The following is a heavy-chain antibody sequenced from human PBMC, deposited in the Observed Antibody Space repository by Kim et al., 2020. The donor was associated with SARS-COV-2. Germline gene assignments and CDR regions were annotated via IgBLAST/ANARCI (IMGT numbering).Heavy chain of an antibody. CDR3: ARVGLIGYGCNALDY. J-gene: IGHJ4*02. Sequence: SVKGRFTISRDHSKNTLYLQMISLKAEDTAAYYCARVGLIGYGCNALDYWGQGTLVTVSS. D-gene: IGHD4-17*01. V-gene: IGHV3-30*01.